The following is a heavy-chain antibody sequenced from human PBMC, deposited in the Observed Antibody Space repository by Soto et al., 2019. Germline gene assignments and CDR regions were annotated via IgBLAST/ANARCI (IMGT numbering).Heavy chain of an antibody. D-gene: IGHD5-12*01. J-gene: IGHJ4*02. CDR3: AREAPYSGYVNY. CDR1: GGTFSSYT. V-gene: IGHV1-69*02. Sequence: QVQLVQSGAEVKKPGSSVKVSCKASGGTFSSYTISWVRQAPGQGLEWMGRIIPILGIANYAQKFQGRVTIXADXSTSTAYMELSSLRSEDTAVYYCAREAPYSGYVNYWGQGTLVTVSS. CDR2: IIPILGIA.